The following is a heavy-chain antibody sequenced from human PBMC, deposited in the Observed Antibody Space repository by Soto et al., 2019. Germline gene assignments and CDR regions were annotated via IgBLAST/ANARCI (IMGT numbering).Heavy chain of an antibody. D-gene: IGHD3-9*01. J-gene: IGHJ4*02. CDR3: ERTFDTITYYLDY. Sequence: AGSLRGSCSSSQFRFKIYAMRLIPVSPGKVLELVAVISFDGNSLHYADSVRDRFTISRDNSKNSLYLQMNNLRPEDTAVYYCERTFDTITYYLDYWGQGTLVTVSA. CDR2: ISFDGNSL. V-gene: IGHV3-30-3*01. CDR1: QFRFKIYA.